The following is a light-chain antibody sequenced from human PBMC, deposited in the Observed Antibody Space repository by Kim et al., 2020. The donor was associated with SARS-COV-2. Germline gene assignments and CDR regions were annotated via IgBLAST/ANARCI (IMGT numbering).Light chain of an antibody. V-gene: IGKV1-9*01. Sequence: VDRVSITCLASQGISSYLAWYQQRPGKAPKLLIYAASTLQSVVPSRLSGSGSGTDFTLTISSLQPEDFATYYCQELNSYPPLTFGGGTKVDIK. CDR3: QELNSYPPLT. J-gene: IGKJ4*01. CDR1: QGISSY. CDR2: AAS.